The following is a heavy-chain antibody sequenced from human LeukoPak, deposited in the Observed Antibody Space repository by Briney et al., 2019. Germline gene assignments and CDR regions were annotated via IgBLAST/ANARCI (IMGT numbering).Heavy chain of an antibody. CDR2: FNSDGSSK. V-gene: IGHV3-74*01. CDR1: GFTFSIYW. D-gene: IGHD1-14*01. CDR3: ARPGSAPSFF. J-gene: IGHJ4*02. Sequence: GVSLRLSCAASGFTFSIYWMHWVRQAPGRGLVWVSHFNSDGSSKNYADSVKGRFTISKDNAKKTLYLQMNSLRADDTAGYSSARPGSAPSFFWGQGTLVTVSS.